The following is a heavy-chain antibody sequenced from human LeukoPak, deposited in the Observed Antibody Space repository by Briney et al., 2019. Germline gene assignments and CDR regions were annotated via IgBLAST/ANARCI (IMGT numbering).Heavy chain of an antibody. V-gene: IGHV4-59*08. Sequence: SETLSLTCTVSGGSISSYYWSWLRQPPGKGLEWIGYIYYSGSTNYNPSLKSRVTISVDTSKNQFSLKLSSVTAADTAVYYCARYSYGYGMDVWGQGTTVTVSS. J-gene: IGHJ6*02. CDR3: ARYSYGYGMDV. D-gene: IGHD5-18*01. CDR1: GGSISSYY. CDR2: IYYSGST.